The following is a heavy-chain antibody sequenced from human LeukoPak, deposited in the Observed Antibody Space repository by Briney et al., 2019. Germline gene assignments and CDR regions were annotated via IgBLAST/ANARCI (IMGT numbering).Heavy chain of an antibody. CDR1: GYTFTSYY. Sequence: ASVKVSFKASGYTFTSYYMHWVRQAPGQGLEWMGIINPSGGSTSYAQKFQGRVTMTRDTSTSTVYMELSSLRSEDTAVYYCARATGTNWYFDLWGRGTLVTVSS. J-gene: IGHJ2*01. D-gene: IGHD1-14*01. V-gene: IGHV1-46*01. CDR3: ARATGTNWYFDL. CDR2: INPSGGST.